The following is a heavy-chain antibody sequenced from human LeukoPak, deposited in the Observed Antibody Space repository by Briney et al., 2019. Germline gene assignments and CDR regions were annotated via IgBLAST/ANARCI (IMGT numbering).Heavy chain of an antibody. J-gene: IGHJ5*02. V-gene: IGHV3-74*01. CDR2: INSDGINT. D-gene: IGHD3-22*01. CDR1: GFTFSNYW. CDR3: ARDLGQYYDTSDNWFDP. Sequence: GGSLRLSCAASGFTFSNYWMHWVRQAPGKGLVWVSRINSDGINTSYADSVKGRFTISRDNVKNTLNLQMNSLRAEDTAVYYCARDLGQYYDTSDNWFDPWGQGTLVTVSS.